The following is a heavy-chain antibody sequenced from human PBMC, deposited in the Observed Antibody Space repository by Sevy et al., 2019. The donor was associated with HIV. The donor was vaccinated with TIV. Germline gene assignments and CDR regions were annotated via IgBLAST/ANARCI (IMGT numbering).Heavy chain of an antibody. CDR3: AKVPGGVTMVRGVIITSFDY. Sequence: GGSLRLSCAASGFTFSSYAMSWVRQAPGKGLEWVSAISGSGGSTYSADPLKGPFTISKDNSKITLYLQMNSLRAEDTAVYYCAKVPGGVTMVRGVIITSFDYWGQGTLVTVSS. CDR2: ISGSGGST. D-gene: IGHD3-10*01. V-gene: IGHV3-23*01. CDR1: GFTFSSYA. J-gene: IGHJ4*02.